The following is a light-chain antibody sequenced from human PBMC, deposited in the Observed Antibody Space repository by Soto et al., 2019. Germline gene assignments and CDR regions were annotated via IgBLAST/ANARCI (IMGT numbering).Light chain of an antibody. CDR1: QGISNF. CDR3: QKYNSAPRA. CDR2: DAS. J-gene: IGKJ1*01. V-gene: IGKV1-27*01. Sequence: DIQMTQSPSSLSASVGDRVTITCRASQGISNFLAWYQQKPGKVPKLLIYDASTLQSGVPSRFSGSGSGTDFTHTISSLQPEDVATYYCQKYNSAPRAFGQGTKVEIK.